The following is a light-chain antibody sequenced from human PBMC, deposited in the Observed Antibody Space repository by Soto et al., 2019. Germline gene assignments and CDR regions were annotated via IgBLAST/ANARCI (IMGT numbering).Light chain of an antibody. CDR2: AAS. CDR3: QQYGSSPWT. CDR1: QTISSNY. J-gene: IGKJ1*01. V-gene: IGKV3-20*01. Sequence: ELVLTQSPRTLSLSPGDRATLSCRASQTISSNYLAWYQQKPGQSPRLLIYAASSRAAGFPDRFSGSGSGTDFTLTISRLEPEDFAVYDCQQYGSSPWTFGQGTKVEVK.